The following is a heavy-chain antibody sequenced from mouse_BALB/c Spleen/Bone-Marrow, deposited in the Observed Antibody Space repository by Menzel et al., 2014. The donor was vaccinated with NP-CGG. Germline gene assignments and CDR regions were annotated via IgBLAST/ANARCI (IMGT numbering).Heavy chain of an antibody. CDR2: IWSGGST. J-gene: IGHJ2*01. V-gene: IGHV2-2*02. D-gene: IGHD4-1*01. CDR3: ARNPVGRNFFDY. Sequence: QVQLQQSGPGLVQPSQSLSIPCTVSGFSFPNYGVHWVRQSPGKGLEWLGVIWSGGSTDYNAAFISRLSITKDNSKSXVFFKMNSLQANDTAIYYCARNPVGRNFFDYWGQGTTLTVSS. CDR1: GFSFPNYG.